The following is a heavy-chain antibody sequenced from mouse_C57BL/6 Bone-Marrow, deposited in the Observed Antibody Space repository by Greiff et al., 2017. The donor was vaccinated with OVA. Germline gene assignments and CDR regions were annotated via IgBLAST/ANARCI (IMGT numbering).Heavy chain of an antibody. J-gene: IGHJ3*01. Sequence: VQLQQSGPGLVQPSQRLSITCTVSGFSLTSYGVHWVRQSPGKGLAWLGVIWSGGSTDYNAAFISRLSISKDNSKSQVFFKMKSLQADDTAIYYCARRGYGSSSAWFAYGGQGTLVTVSA. D-gene: IGHD1-1*01. CDR2: IWSGGST. CDR3: ARRGYGSSSAWFAY. V-gene: IGHV2-2*01. CDR1: GFSLTSYG.